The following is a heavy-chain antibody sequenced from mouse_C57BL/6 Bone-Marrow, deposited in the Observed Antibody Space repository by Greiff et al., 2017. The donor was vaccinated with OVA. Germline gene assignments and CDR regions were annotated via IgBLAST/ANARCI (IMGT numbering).Heavy chain of an antibody. J-gene: IGHJ1*03. CDR3: ARGYFAG. CDR1: GYTFQRYG. V-gene: IGHV1-58*01. CDR2: IDNGNGYT. Sequence: EVKLQQSGAELVRPGSSVKMSCKTSGYTFQRYGINWVKQRPGQGLEWIGTIDNGNGYTEYNEQFKGNATLTSDTSSSTAYMQLSSLTSEDSAIYFCARGYFAGWGTGTTVTASS.